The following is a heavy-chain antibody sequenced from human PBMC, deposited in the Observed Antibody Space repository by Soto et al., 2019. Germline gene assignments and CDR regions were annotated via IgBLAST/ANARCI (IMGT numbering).Heavy chain of an antibody. V-gene: IGHV4-30-4*01. J-gene: IGHJ4*01. CDR2: IYHSGST. CDR1: GDSFGDFY. Sequence: SETLSLTCTVSGDSFGDFYWSWIRQPPGKGLEWIGYIYHSGSTNYNLSLKSRATISVDTSKNQFSLKLTSVTAADTAVYYCARAPFSGSSPFDYWGHGTRVTVSS. CDR3: ARAPFSGSSPFDY. D-gene: IGHD1-26*01.